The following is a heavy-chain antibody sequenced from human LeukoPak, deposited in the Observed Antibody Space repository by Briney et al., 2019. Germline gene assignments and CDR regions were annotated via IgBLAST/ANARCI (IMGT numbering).Heavy chain of an antibody. CDR2: IYHSGRT. V-gene: IGHV4-38-2*02. CDR3: AREDTRGNWFDP. D-gene: IGHD5-18*01. CDR1: GYSISSGYY. J-gene: IGHJ5*02. Sequence: SETLSLTCAVSGYSISSGYYWGWIRQPPGKGLEWIGSIYHSGRTYYNPSLKSRVTISVDTSKNQFSLKLSSVTAAGTAVYYCAREDTRGNWFDPWGQGTLVTVSS.